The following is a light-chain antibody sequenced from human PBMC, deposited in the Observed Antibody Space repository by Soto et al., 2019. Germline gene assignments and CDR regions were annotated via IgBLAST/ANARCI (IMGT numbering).Light chain of an antibody. Sequence: SYELTQPPSVSVSPGQTASITCSGDKLGDKYACWYQQKPGQSPVLVIYQYSKRPSGIPERFSGSNSGNTATLTISGTQAMDESDYYCQAWDSSTGVFGTGTKLTVL. CDR3: QAWDSSTGV. CDR2: QYS. J-gene: IGLJ1*01. CDR1: KLGDKY. V-gene: IGLV3-1*01.